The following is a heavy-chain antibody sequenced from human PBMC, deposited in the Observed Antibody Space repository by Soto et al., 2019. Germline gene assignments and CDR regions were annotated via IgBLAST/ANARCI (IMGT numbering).Heavy chain of an antibody. V-gene: IGHV4-39*01. D-gene: IGHD6-25*01. Sequence: PSETLFLTCTASGGSITSSSHFWGWVRQPPGKGLEWIGTIYFTGNTYYTPSLKSRLTMSIDTSKNEFSLRLNSVTAADTAVYYCAGQTFTIAAASYGRSNWFDPWGPGTLVTVSS. J-gene: IGHJ5*02. CDR1: GGSITSSSHF. CDR2: IYFTGNT. CDR3: AGQTFTIAAASYGRSNWFDP.